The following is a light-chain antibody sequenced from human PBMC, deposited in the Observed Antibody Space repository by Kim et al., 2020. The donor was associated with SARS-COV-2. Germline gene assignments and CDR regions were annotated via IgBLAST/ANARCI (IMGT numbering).Light chain of an antibody. Sequence: VSPWQTASITCSGDKLGDKYACWYQQKPGQSPVLGIYQDNKRPSGIPERFSGSNSGNTATLTISGTQAMDEADYYCQAWDSSTKVFGTGPRSPS. J-gene: IGLJ1*01. V-gene: IGLV3-1*01. CDR1: KLGDKY. CDR2: QDN. CDR3: QAWDSSTKV.